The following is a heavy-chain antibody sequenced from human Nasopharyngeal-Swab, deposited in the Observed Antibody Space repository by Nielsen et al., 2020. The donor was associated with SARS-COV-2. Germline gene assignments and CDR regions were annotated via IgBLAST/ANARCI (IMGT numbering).Heavy chain of an antibody. Sequence: GESLKISCAASGFTFSSYEMNWVRQAPGKGLEWVSYVSSSGSTIYYADSVKGRFTISRDNAKNSLYLQMNSLRAEDTAVYYCARVGAEWLLDWGQGTLVTVSS. CDR2: VSSSGSTI. CDR1: GFTFSSYE. CDR3: ARVGAEWLLD. J-gene: IGHJ4*02. V-gene: IGHV3-48*03. D-gene: IGHD3-3*01.